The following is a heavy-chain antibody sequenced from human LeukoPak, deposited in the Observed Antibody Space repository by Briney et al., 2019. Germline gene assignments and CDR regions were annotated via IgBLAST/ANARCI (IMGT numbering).Heavy chain of an antibody. CDR1: AFTISSCA. D-gene: IGHD6-13*01. V-gene: IGHV3-30-3*01. CDR3: ARDRAAAGYSYYFDY. Sequence: GRSLRLSCAASAFTISSCAMHWVRQAPGKGLEWVAVISYDGSNKYYADSVKGRFTISRDNSKNTLYLQMNSLRAEDTAVYYCARDRAAAGYSYYFDYWGQGTLVTVSS. CDR2: ISYDGSNK. J-gene: IGHJ4*02.